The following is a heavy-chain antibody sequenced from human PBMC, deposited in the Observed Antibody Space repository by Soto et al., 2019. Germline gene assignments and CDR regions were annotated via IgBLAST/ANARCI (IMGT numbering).Heavy chain of an antibody. CDR2: VIPIFGTA. D-gene: IGHD3-10*01. CDR1: GGTFSSYA. J-gene: IGHJ5*02. CDR3: ARGGASEYRGGWFDP. Sequence: ASVKVSCKASGGTFSSYAISWVRQAPGQGLEWMGGVIPIFGTANYAQKFQGRVTITADESTSTAYMELSSLRSEDTAVYYCARGGASEYRGGWFDPWGQGTLVTVSS. V-gene: IGHV1-69*13.